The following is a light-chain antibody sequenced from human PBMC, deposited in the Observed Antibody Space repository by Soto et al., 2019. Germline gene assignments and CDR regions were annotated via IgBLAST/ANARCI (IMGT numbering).Light chain of an antibody. V-gene: IGKV3-20*01. Sequence: ENVLTQSPGTLSLSPGEGATLSCRATQSVTSRYFAWYQQKPGQAPRLLIYGISSRATDIPDRFSGSVSGTDYTLTISRLEPEDFGVYYCQQYSTLPHTFGQGTKLEVK. CDR3: QQYSTLPHT. J-gene: IGKJ2*01. CDR2: GIS. CDR1: QSVTSRY.